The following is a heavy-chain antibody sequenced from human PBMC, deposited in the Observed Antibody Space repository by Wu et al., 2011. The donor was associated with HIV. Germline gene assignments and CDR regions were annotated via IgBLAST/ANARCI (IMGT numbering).Heavy chain of an antibody. CDR3: ARGLYCGGDCYYYYYYYYMDV. D-gene: IGHD2-21*01. Sequence: QVQLVQSEAEVKEPGASVKVSCEASGYKFTDYSINWVRQATGQGLEWMGWMNPNSGNTGYAQKFQGRVTMTRNTSISTAYMELSSLRSEDTAVYYCARGLYCGGDCYYYYYYYYMDVWGKGTTVTVSS. V-gene: IGHV1-8*02. CDR1: GYKFTDYS. J-gene: IGHJ6*03. CDR2: MNPNSGNT.